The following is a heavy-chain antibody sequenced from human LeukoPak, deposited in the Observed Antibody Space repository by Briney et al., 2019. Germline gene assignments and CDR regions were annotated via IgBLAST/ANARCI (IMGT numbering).Heavy chain of an antibody. J-gene: IGHJ4*02. Sequence: ASVKVSCKASGFTFTSYDINWVRQTTGQGLEWMGWMNPNSGNTGYAQKFQGRVTMTRDTSISTAYMELSRLRSDDTAVYYCARSPEGYSGYVGYWGQGTLVTASS. V-gene: IGHV1-8*01. D-gene: IGHD5-12*01. CDR2: MNPNSGNT. CDR1: GFTFTSYD. CDR3: ARSPEGYSGYVGY.